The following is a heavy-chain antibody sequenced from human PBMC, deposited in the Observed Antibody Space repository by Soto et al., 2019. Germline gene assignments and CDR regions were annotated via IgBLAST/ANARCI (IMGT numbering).Heavy chain of an antibody. CDR3: ARRYGTTFDY. Sequence: SETLSLTCTVSGGSITGYYWSWIRQPPGKGLEWIGYIYYSGSTNYNPSLKSRVTISVDTSKNQFSLKLSSVTAADTAVYYCARRYGTTFDYWGQGTLVTVSS. CDR2: IYYSGST. D-gene: IGHD1-7*01. CDR1: GGSITGYY. J-gene: IGHJ4*02. V-gene: IGHV4-59*01.